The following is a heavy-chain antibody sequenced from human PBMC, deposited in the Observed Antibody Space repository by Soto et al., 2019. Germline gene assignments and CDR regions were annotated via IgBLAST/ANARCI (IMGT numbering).Heavy chain of an antibody. CDR1: GFTLSPYW. D-gene: IGHD3-10*01. CDR2: IRSDGSHL. Sequence: EVQLVESGGGLVQPGGSLRLSCAASGFTLSPYWVHWVRQAPGKGLVWVSQIRSDGSHLVFADSVKGRFTISRDNAKDTVYLQMNSPRVEHTTVYYCARDPESPFTSDLWGRGTLVTVSS. V-gene: IGHV3-74*03. CDR3: ARDPESPFTSDL. J-gene: IGHJ2*01.